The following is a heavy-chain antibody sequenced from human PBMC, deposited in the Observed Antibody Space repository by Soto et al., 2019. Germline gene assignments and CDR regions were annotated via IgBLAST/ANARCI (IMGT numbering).Heavy chain of an antibody. CDR3: ATRGHYGDYPDYYYYYMDV. V-gene: IGHV1-24*01. Sequence: ASVKVSCKVSGYTLTELSMHWVRQAPGKGLEWMGGFDPEDGETIYAQKFQGRATMTEDTSTDTAYMELSSLRSEDTAVYYCATRGHYGDYPDYYYYYMDVWGKGTTVTVSS. CDR1: GYTLTELS. CDR2: FDPEDGET. J-gene: IGHJ6*03. D-gene: IGHD4-17*01.